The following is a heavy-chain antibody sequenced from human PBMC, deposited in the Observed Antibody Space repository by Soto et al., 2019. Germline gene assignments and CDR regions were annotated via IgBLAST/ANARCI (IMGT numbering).Heavy chain of an antibody. CDR3: ASDLYGDYAKDS. CDR1: GFTLSTYN. D-gene: IGHD4-17*01. V-gene: IGHV3-48*01. J-gene: IGHJ4*02. Sequence: EVQLVESGGGLVQPGGSLRLSCASSGFTLSTYNMNWVRQAPGKGLGWVSFVSSRRLTIHYADSVKGRFTISRDNNKNSLYLQMNSLRAEDTAVYYCASDLYGDYAKDSWGQGTLVTVSS. CDR2: VSSRRLTI.